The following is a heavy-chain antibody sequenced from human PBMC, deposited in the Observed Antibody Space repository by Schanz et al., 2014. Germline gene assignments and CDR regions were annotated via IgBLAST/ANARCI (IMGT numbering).Heavy chain of an antibody. J-gene: IGHJ4*02. CDR3: VRGVGAWEQRIFDY. V-gene: IGHV4-61*05. CDR1: GGSIRISGYY. Sequence: QLQLQESGPGLVKPSETLSLTCTVSGGSIRISGYYWGWIRQPPGKGLEWIGEIYHNGDTSFNPSLKSRATMSVDKSKKEFSLRLTSLTAADTALYYCVRGVGAWEQRIFDYWGKGTLVTVSS. CDR2: IYHNGDT. D-gene: IGHD3-3*01.